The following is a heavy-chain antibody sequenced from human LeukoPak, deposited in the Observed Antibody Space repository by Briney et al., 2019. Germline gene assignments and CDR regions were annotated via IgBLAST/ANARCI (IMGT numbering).Heavy chain of an antibody. D-gene: IGHD2-2*02. CDR1: GFTFSSFW. CDR2: IKRDGGDK. CDR3: ARGDEYTPSP. J-gene: IGHJ4*02. V-gene: IGHV3-7*05. Sequence: GGSLRLSCAASGFTFSSFWMSWVRQAPGKGLEWVANIKRDGGDKYYVDSVKGRFSISRDNAKNSLYLHMNSLRAEDTAVYYCARGDEYTPSPWGQGTLVTVS.